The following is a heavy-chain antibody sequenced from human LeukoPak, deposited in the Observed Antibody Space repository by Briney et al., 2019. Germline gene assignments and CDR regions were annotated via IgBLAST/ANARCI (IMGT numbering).Heavy chain of an antibody. V-gene: IGHV3-64D*09. CDR1: GFTFSSYA. D-gene: IGHD6-19*01. CDR3: VKALGQWLVYYFDY. Sequence: GGSLRLSCAASGFTFSSYAMHWVRQAPGKGLEYVSAISNNGGSTYYADSVKGRFTISRDNSKNTLYLQMSSLRTEDTAVYYCVKALGQWLVYYFDYWGQGTLVTVSS. CDR2: ISNNGGST. J-gene: IGHJ4*02.